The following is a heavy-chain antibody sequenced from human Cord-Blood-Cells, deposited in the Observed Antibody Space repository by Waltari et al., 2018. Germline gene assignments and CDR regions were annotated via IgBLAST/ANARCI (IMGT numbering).Heavy chain of an antibody. CDR2: SYPGDSDT. D-gene: IGHD3-22*01. V-gene: IGHV5-51*01. CDR1: GYSVTSYW. J-gene: IGHJ4*02. CDR3: ARHRKGYDSSGYHFDY. Sequence: EVHLVQSGAEWKKPGESLKISCKGSGYSVTSYWIGWLRHMPGKGLEWMGISYPGDSDTRYSPSFQGQVTISADKSISTAYLQWSSLKASDTAMYYCARHRKGYDSSGYHFDYWGQGTLVTVSS.